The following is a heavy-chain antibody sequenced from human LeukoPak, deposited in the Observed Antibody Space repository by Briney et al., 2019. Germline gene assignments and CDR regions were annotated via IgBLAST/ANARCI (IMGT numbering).Heavy chain of an antibody. D-gene: IGHD5-18*01. CDR2: ISPYSGIT. J-gene: IGHJ4*02. CDR1: GYTFTSYA. V-gene: IGHV1-18*01. CDR3: ARLDSYGSSQADY. Sequence: GASVKVSCKTSGYTFTSYAITWVRQAPGQGLEWMGWISPYSGITNYAQMLQGRVTMTTDTSTSTAYMELRSLRSDDTAMYYCARLDSYGSSQADYWGQGALATVSS.